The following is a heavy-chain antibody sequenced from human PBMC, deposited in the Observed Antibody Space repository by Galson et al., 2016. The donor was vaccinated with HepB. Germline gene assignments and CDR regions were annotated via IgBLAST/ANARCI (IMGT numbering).Heavy chain of an antibody. CDR1: GFSFSRYW. J-gene: IGHJ5*02. D-gene: IGHD3-3*01. Sequence: SLRLSCAASGFSFSRYWMAWVRQAPGKGLEWVGNIIADGTANDYVGSVKGRFTMSRDNAQKSLFLQMTSLRVEDTAVYYCARENFWKLDQWGQGTLVTVSS. CDR2: IIADGTAN. CDR3: ARENFWKLDQ. V-gene: IGHV3-7*03.